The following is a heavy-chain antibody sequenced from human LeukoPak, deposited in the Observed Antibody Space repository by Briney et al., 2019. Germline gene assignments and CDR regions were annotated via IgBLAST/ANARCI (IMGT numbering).Heavy chain of an antibody. J-gene: IGHJ5*02. D-gene: IGHD3-10*01. CDR2: ISPDGGGT. V-gene: IGHV1-2*02. CDR1: GYTFTDYS. Sequence: GASVKVSCKASGYTFTDYSMHWVRQAPGQGLEWMGWISPDGGGTKSAQKFQGRATMTRDTSINTAYMELRSLRSDDTAVYYCARDYFGSGRYSPFDPWGQGTLITVSS. CDR3: ARDYFGSGRYSPFDP.